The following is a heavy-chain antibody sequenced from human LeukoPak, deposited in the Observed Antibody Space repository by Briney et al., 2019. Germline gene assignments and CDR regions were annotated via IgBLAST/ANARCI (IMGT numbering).Heavy chain of an antibody. Sequence: GGSLRLSCATFGFTFSDYYMSWIRQAPGKGLEWVSYISSSGSTIYYADSKNSLYLQMNSLRAEDTAVYYCARELWFGERGGQGTLVTVSS. D-gene: IGHD3-10*01. CDR1: GFTFSDYY. CDR2: ISSSGSTI. CDR3: ARELWFGER. J-gene: IGHJ4*02. V-gene: IGHV3-11*04.